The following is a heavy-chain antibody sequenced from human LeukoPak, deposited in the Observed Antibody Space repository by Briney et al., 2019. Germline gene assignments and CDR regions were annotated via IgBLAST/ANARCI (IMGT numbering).Heavy chain of an antibody. CDR3: ARHLYSGSTYFDC. V-gene: IGHV4-39*01. D-gene: IGHD1-26*01. CDR2: IYYSGST. J-gene: IGHJ4*02. CDR1: GGSISSSSYY. Sequence: SETLSLTCTVSGGSISSSSYYWAWIRQPPGKGLEWIGSIYYSGSTYYDPSLKSRVSISVDTSKNQFSLKLSSVTAADTAVYFCARHLYSGSTYFDCWGQGTLVTVSS.